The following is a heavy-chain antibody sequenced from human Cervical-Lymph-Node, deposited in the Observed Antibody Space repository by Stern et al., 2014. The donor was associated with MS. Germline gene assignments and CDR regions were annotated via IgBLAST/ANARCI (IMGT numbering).Heavy chain of an antibody. CDR1: GGTFTNNA. J-gene: IGHJ6*02. V-gene: IGHV1-69*01. Sequence: QVQLVESGAEVKEPGSSVKVSCKASGGTFTNNAISRVRQAPGQGLEWMGGIIPIVSASNYPQKFQGRVTMTADAPTGTAYLELASLTSDDTAVYFCARGRSGIYYYYAMDVWGQGTTVIVSS. CDR2: IIPIVSAS. CDR3: ARGRSGIYYYYAMDV. D-gene: IGHD1-14*01.